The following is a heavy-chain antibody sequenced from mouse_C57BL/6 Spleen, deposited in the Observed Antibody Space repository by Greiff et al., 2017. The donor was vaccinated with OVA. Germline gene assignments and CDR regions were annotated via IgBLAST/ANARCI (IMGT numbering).Heavy chain of an antibody. CDR2: INPYNGGT. J-gene: IGHJ2*01. CDR3: AREDYYGSSEGYYFDY. V-gene: IGHV1-19*01. Sequence: VQLQQSGPVLVKPGASVKMSCKASGYTFTDYYMNWVKQSHGKSLEWIGVINPYNGGTSYNQKFKGKATLTVDKSSSTAYMELNSLTSEDSAVYYCAREDYYGSSEGYYFDYWGQGTTLTVSS. D-gene: IGHD1-1*01. CDR1: GYTFTDYY.